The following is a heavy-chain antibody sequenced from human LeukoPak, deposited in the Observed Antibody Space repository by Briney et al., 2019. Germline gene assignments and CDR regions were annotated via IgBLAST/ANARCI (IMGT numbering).Heavy chain of an antibody. CDR1: GFTFSDYY. J-gene: IGHJ6*02. Sequence: GGSLRLSCAASGFTFSDYYMSWIRQAPGKGPEWVSYISSSGSTIYYADSVKGRFTISRDNAKNSLYLQMNSLRAEDTAVYYCARGATIPGDYYYYGMDVWGQGTTVTVSS. D-gene: IGHD5-12*01. CDR2: ISSSGSTI. CDR3: ARGATIPGDYYYYGMDV. V-gene: IGHV3-11*01.